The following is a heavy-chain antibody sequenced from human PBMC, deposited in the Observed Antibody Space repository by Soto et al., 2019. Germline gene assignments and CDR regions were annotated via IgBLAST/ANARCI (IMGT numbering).Heavy chain of an antibody. J-gene: IGHJ6*03. CDR3: AKHGGPSYSYYMDV. CDR1: GFTFSNYA. CDR2: SRGSGDVT. V-gene: IGHV3-23*01. D-gene: IGHD3-3*01. Sequence: VQLLESGGGLVQPGGSLRLSCAASGFTFSNYAMTWVRQAPGKGLEWVSVSRGSGDVTYYADSVQGRFAISRDNSKNTLYLQMNSLRDEDTAIYYCAKHGGPSYSYYMDVWGKGTTVTVSS.